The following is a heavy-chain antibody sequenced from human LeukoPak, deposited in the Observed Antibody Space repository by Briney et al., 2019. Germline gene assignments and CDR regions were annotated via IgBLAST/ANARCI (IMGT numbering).Heavy chain of an antibody. V-gene: IGHV1-8*03. CDR3: AKSDCSSTSCYAPFDY. Sequence: ASVKVSCKASGYTFTSYDINWVRQATGQGLEWMGWMNPNSGNTGYAQKFQGRVTITRNTSISTAYMELSSLRSEDTALYYCAKSDCSSTSCYAPFDYWGQGTLVTVSS. CDR1: GYTFTSYD. D-gene: IGHD2-2*01. J-gene: IGHJ4*02. CDR2: MNPNSGNT.